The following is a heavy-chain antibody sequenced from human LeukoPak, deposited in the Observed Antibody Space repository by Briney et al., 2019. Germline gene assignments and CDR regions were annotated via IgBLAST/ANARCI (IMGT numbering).Heavy chain of an antibody. CDR3: ARESAFFSSGLTH. Sequence: GGSLRLSCAAFGFTLSSNYMSWVRQAPGKGLEWVSVIYSGGSTYYADSVKGRFTISRDNSKNTLYLQMNSLRGEDTAVYFCARESAFFSSGLTHWGQGTLVTVSS. J-gene: IGHJ4*02. V-gene: IGHV3-66*01. CDR1: GFTLSSNY. D-gene: IGHD3-22*01. CDR2: IYSGGST.